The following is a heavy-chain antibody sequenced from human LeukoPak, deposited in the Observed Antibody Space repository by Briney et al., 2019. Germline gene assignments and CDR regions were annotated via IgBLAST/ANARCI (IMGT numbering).Heavy chain of an antibody. D-gene: IGHD3-22*01. CDR3: ARHGKDSSGYSGHWYYDL. V-gene: IGHV4-34*01. Sequence: SETLSLTCVVHGGSFIGYYWSWIRQTPGKGLEWIGEINHSGSTNYNPSLKSRVSMSADTSNNQLSLNVTSVTAADAAVYYCARHGKDSSGYSGHWYYDLWGRGALITVSS. CDR1: GGSFIGYY. J-gene: IGHJ2*01. CDR2: INHSGST.